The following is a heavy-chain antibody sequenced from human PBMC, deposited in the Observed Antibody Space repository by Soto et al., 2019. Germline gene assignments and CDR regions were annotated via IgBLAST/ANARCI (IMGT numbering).Heavy chain of an antibody. CDR3: AKALLGYYYYGMDV. V-gene: IGHV3-43*01. D-gene: IGHD7-27*01. J-gene: IGHJ6*02. CDR1: GFTFDDYT. Sequence: EVQLVESGGVVVQPGGSLRLSCAASGFTFDDYTMHWVRQAPGKGLEWVSLISWDGGSTYYADSVKGRFTISRDNSKNSLYLQMNSLRTEDTALYYCAKALLGYYYYGMDVWGQGTTVTVSS. CDR2: ISWDGGST.